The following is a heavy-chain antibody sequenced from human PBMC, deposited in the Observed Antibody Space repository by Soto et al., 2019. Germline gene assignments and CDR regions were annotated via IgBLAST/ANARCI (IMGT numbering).Heavy chain of an antibody. CDR1: GYSFTSYG. J-gene: IGHJ1*01. D-gene: IGHD6-13*01. Sequence: SVKVSCKASGYSFTSYGIHWVRQAPGQGLEWMGWISTYNGNTNYAQKLQGRVTMTTDTSTSTAYMELRSLRSDDTAVYYCARDSADSRWSSAQYLQNSGQGTRAIVSA. CDR3: ARDSADSRWSSAQYLQN. V-gene: IGHV1-18*01. CDR2: ISTYNGNT.